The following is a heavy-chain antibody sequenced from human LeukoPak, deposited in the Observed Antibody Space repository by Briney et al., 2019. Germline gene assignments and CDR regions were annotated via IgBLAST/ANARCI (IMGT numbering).Heavy chain of an antibody. CDR1: GGSISSGGYY. D-gene: IGHD4-17*01. J-gene: IGHJ4*02. CDR2: IYHSGST. Sequence: PSETLSLTCTVSGGSISSGGYYWSWIRQPPGKGLEWIGYIYHSGSTYYNPSLKSRVTISVDRSKNQFSLKLSSVTAADTAVYYCASGLRSDYPGDYWGQGTLVTVSS. V-gene: IGHV4-30-2*01. CDR3: ASGLRSDYPGDY.